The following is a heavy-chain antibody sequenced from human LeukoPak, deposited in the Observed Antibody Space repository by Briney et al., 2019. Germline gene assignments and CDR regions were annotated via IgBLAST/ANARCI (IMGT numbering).Heavy chain of an antibody. D-gene: IGHD3-10*01. CDR3: ARRDETRHHYGSGYFDY. V-gene: IGHV3-23*01. J-gene: IGHJ4*02. Sequence: GGSLRLSCAASGFIFDIYAMSWVRQAPAKGLEWVSGISGSGGSTYYADSVKSRFTISRDYSKKTLYLQVNSLRAADTAVYYCARRDETRHHYGSGYFDYWGQGTLVTVSS. CDR1: GFIFDIYA. CDR2: ISGSGGST.